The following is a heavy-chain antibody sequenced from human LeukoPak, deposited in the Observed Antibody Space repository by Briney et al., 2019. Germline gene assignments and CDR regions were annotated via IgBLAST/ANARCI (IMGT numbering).Heavy chain of an antibody. J-gene: IGHJ4*02. CDR2: INQDGSEK. D-gene: IGHD3-22*01. CDR3: ARDLAGSYDSSGYFDY. CDR1: RFTFSNYW. Sequence: GGSLRLSCAASRFTFSNYWMNWFRQAPGKGLEWVANINQDGSEKNYVDSVKGRFTISRDNAENSLYLQMNSLRAEDTAVYYCARDLAGSYDSSGYFDYWGQGTLVTVSS. V-gene: IGHV3-7*01.